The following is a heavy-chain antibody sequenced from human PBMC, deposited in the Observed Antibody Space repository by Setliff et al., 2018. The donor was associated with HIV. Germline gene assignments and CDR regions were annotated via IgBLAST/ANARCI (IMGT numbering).Heavy chain of an antibody. CDR1: NYTLIDYG. D-gene: IGHD2-2*01. CDR2: IGSYSGYT. J-gene: IGHJ5*02. Sequence: ASVKVSCKASNYTLIDYGVSWVRQAPGQGLEWMGWIGSYSGYTIYAQKFQDRLHMTTDTSTTTASMELRSLRSDDTAVYYCVRGHCNSDKCWYTWFDPWGQGTLVTVSS. CDR3: VRGHCNSDKCWYTWFDP. V-gene: IGHV1-18*01.